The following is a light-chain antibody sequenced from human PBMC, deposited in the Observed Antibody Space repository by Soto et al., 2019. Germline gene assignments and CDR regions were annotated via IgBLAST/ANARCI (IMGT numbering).Light chain of an antibody. Sequence: DIQMTQSPSSLSASVGDRVTITCRASQSISSYLNWYQQKPGKVPKLLIYAASSLQSGVPSRFSGSGSGTDFPLTISSLQPEDFATYYCQQSYSTPRTFGQGTKVEIK. V-gene: IGKV1-39*01. CDR3: QQSYSTPRT. CDR2: AAS. CDR1: QSISSY. J-gene: IGKJ1*01.